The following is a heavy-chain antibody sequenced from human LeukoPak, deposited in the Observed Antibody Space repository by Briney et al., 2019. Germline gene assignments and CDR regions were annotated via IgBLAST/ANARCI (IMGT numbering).Heavy chain of an antibody. J-gene: IGHJ6*02. CDR1: GFTFSSYS. V-gene: IGHV3-21*01. CDR3: ARVGGSYFGMDV. Sequence: GGSLRLSCAASGFTFSSYSMNWVRQAPGKGLEWVSSISSSSSYIYYADSVKGRFTISRDNAKNSLYLQMSSLRAEDTAVYYCARVGGSYFGMDVWGQGTTVTVSS. CDR2: ISSSSSYI. D-gene: IGHD1-26*01.